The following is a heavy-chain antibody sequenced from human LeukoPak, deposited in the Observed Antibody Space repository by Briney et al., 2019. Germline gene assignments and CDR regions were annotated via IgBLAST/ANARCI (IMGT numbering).Heavy chain of an antibody. Sequence: GGSLRLSCAASGFTLSSYWMNWVRQAPGKGLEWVANIKEDGSESYYVDSVKGRFTIPRDNAKNSLYLQMNSLRAEDTAVYYCARYRVEPSSSSYFDYWGQGTLVTVSS. CDR3: ARYRVEPSSSSYFDY. CDR2: IKEDGSES. D-gene: IGHD6-6*01. J-gene: IGHJ4*02. V-gene: IGHV3-7*01. CDR1: GFTLSSYW.